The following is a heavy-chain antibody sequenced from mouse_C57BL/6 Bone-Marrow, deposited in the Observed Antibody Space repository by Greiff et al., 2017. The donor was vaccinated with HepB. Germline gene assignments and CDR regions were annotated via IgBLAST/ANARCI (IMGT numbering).Heavy chain of an antibody. CDR3: ARWNYYGSSPYYYAMDY. CDR1: GYTFTSYW. Sequence: QVQLQQSGAELVMPGASVKLSCKASGYTFTSYWMHWVKQRPGQGLEWIGEIDPSDSYTNYNQKFKGKSTLTVDKSSSTAYMQLSSLTSEDSAVYYCARWNYYGSSPYYYAMDYWGQGTSVTVSS. CDR2: IDPSDSYT. J-gene: IGHJ4*01. V-gene: IGHV1-69*01. D-gene: IGHD1-1*01.